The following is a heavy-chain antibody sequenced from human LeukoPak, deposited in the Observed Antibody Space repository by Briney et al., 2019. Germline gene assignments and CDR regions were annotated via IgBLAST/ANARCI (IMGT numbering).Heavy chain of an antibody. Sequence: PSETLSLTCTISGAFGGSISSYYWSWIRQPPGKGLEWIGYVYYSGSTNYNPSLKSRVTISIDTSKTQFSLKLSSVTAADTAVYYCARDDVTAMVPDAFDIWGQGTMVTVSS. D-gene: IGHD5-18*01. CDR3: ARDDVTAMVPDAFDI. V-gene: IGHV4-59*12. CDR1: GAFGGSISSYY. CDR2: VYYSGST. J-gene: IGHJ3*02.